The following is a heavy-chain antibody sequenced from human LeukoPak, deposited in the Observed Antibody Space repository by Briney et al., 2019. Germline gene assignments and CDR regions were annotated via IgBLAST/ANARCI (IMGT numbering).Heavy chain of an antibody. J-gene: IGHJ4*02. Sequence: GGSLRLSCAASGFTVSSNYMSWVRQAPGKGLEWVSVIYSGGSTYYADSVKGRFTISRHNSKNTLYLQMNSLRAEDTAVYYCAXXXGGGYSYGFDYWGQGTLVTVSS. CDR3: AXXXGGGYSYGFDY. CDR1: GFTVSSNY. CDR2: IYSGGST. V-gene: IGHV3-53*04. D-gene: IGHD5-18*01.